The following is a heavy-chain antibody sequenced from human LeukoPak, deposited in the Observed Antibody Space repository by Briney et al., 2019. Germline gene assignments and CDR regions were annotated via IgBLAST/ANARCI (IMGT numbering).Heavy chain of an antibody. CDR1: GGTFSSYA. D-gene: IGHD3-22*01. CDR2: IIPIFGTA. Sequence: SVKVSCKASGGTFSSYAISWVRQAPGQGREWMGRIIPIFGTANYAQKFQGTFTITTDESTSTAYMELSSLRSEDTAVYYCARGDRDYYDSSGYYEVYWFDPWGQGTLVTVSS. CDR3: ARGDRDYYDSSGYYEVYWFDP. V-gene: IGHV1-69*05. J-gene: IGHJ5*02.